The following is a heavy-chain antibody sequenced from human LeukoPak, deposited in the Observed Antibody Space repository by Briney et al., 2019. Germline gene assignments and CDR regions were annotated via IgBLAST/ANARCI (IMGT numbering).Heavy chain of an antibody. D-gene: IGHD3-10*01. CDR1: GYTFSSFY. CDR3: ARGYSGSYYNLVH. J-gene: IGHJ4*02. V-gene: IGHV1-8*01. Sequence: ASVKVSCEASGYTFSSFYIHWVRQAPGQGLEWMGWMNPNSGNTGYAQKFQGRVTMTRNTSISTAYMELSSLRSEDTAVYYCARGYSGSYYNLVHWSQGTLVTVSS. CDR2: MNPNSGNT.